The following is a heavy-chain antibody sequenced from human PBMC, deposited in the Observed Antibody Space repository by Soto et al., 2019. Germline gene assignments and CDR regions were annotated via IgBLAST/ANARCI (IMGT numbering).Heavy chain of an antibody. CDR3: ARGEVHSSGWNFDY. V-gene: IGHV1-46*03. D-gene: IGHD6-19*01. J-gene: IGHJ4*02. Sequence: QVQLVQSGPEVKKPGASVKVSCKASGYTFTGDHMHWVRQAPGQGLEWMGRINPNSGGVNYAQKFQGRVTMTRDTPASVAYMELGSLRSDDTAVYYCARGEVHSSGWNFDYWGQGTLVIVSS. CDR2: INPNSGGV. CDR1: GYTFTGDH.